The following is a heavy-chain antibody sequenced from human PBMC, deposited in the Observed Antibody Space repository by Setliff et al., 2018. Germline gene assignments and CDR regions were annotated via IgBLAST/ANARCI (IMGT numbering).Heavy chain of an antibody. CDR1: GYTLTELS. D-gene: IGHD3-16*01. CDR3: SRFGLYYEAVYGGGDYYYYGMDV. V-gene: IGHV1-69*06. CDR2: SIPISGTT. J-gene: IGHJ6*02. Sequence: SVKVSCKVSGYTLTELSIHWVRQAPGKGLEWMGRSIPISGTTKYAQKFQDRVTITADKSTSTAYMELSSLTSDDTAVYYCSRFGLYYEAVYGGGDYYYYGMDVWGQGTTVTVSS.